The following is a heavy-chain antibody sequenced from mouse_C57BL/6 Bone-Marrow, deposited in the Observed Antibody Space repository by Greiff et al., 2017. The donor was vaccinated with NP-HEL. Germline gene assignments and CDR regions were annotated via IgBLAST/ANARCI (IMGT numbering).Heavy chain of an antibody. D-gene: IGHD2-3*01. CDR2: ISSGGSYT. CDR3: ARPLYDGYYVGYFDY. V-gene: IGHV5-6*01. Sequence: EVQLQESGGDLVKPGGSLKLSCAASGFTFSSYGMSWVRQTPDKRLEWVATISSGGSYTYYPDSVKGRFTISRDNAKNTLYLQMSSLKSEDTAMYYCARPLYDGYYVGYFDYWGQGTTLTVSS. CDR1: GFTFSSYG. J-gene: IGHJ2*01.